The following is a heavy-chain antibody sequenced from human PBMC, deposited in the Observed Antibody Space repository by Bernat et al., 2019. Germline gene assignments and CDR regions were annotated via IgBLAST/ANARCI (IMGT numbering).Heavy chain of an antibody. CDR1: GGSISSSSYY. D-gene: IGHD3-16*01. J-gene: IGHJ5*02. Sequence: QLQLQESGPGLVKPSETLSLTCTVSGGSISSSSYYWGWIRQPPGKGLEWIGSIYYSGSTYYNPSLKSRVTISVDTSKNQFSLKLSSVTAADTAVYYCASGIMITFGGPTWGWFDPWGQGTLVTVSS. CDR3: ASGIMITFGGPTWGWFDP. CDR2: IYYSGST. V-gene: IGHV4-39*01.